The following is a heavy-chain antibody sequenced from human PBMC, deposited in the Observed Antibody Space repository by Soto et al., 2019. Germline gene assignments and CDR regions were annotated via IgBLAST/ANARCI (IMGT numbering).Heavy chain of an antibody. J-gene: IGHJ4*02. CDR1: GFTFTNYA. V-gene: IGHV3-23*01. D-gene: IGHD1-1*01. Sequence: EVQLLESGGGLVQPGGSLTLSCAASGFTFTNYAMTWVRQAPGKGLEWISLISGSGGSTYYADSVKGRFTISRDNSKITLHLQMNSLTAEDTAVYYCAKREGYGTVDYWGQGTLVTVSS. CDR2: ISGSGGST. CDR3: AKREGYGTVDY.